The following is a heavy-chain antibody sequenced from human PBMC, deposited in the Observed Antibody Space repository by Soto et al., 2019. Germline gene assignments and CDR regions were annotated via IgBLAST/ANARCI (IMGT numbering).Heavy chain of an antibody. CDR3: AKDIGITIFGVVILKDDYYYYGMDV. Sequence: GGSLRLSSASAGFTFSSYSMSLVRQAPGKGLEWVSAISGSGGSTYYADSVKGRFTISRDNSKNTLYLQMNSLRAEDTAVYYCAKDIGITIFGVVILKDDYYYYGMDVWGQGTTVTVSS. D-gene: IGHD3-3*01. CDR1: GFTFSSYS. J-gene: IGHJ6*02. V-gene: IGHV3-23*01. CDR2: ISGSGGST.